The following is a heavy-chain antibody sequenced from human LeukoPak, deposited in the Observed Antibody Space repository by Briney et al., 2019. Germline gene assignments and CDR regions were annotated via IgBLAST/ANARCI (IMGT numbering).Heavy chain of an antibody. CDR2: MNPNTGNT. CDR1: GYTFTSYD. D-gene: IGHD6-13*01. CDR3: ARGPPESSSSDY. J-gene: IGHJ4*02. V-gene: IGHV1-8*01. Sequence: GASVKVSCMASGYTFTSYDINWVRQAAAQGLEWMGWMNPNTGNTGYAQKFQGRVTMTRNTSISTAYMELSSLRSDDTAVFYCARGPPESSSSDYWDQGTLVTVSS.